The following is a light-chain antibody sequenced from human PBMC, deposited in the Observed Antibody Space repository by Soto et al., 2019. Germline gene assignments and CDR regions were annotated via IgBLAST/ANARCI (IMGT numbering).Light chain of an antibody. CDR2: GAS. CDR1: QSVYSS. J-gene: IGKJ5*01. Sequence: ETVMTQSPATLSVSPGERATLSCRASQSVYSSLAWYQQKPGQAPRLLIYGASTRATGIPARFSGSGSGTDFTLTISRLEPEDFAVYYCQQYGSSPITFGQGTRLEIK. CDR3: QQYGSSPIT. V-gene: IGKV3-20*01.